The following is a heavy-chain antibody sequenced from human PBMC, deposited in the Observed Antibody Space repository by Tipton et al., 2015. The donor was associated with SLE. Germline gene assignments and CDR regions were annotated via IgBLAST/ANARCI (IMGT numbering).Heavy chain of an antibody. D-gene: IGHD6-13*01. CDR1: GGSISSYY. J-gene: IGHJ4*02. CDR2: IYYSGST. CDR3: ARGEAAAAEPYYFDY. V-gene: IGHV4-59*01. Sequence: LRLSCTVSGGSISSYYWSWIRQPPGKGLEWIGYIYYSGSTNYNPSLKSRVTISVDTSKNQFSLKLSSVTAADTAVYYCARGEAAAAEPYYFDYWGQGTLVTVSS.